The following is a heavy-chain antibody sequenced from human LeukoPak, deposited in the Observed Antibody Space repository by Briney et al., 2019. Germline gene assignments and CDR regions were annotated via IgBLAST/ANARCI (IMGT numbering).Heavy chain of an antibody. D-gene: IGHD6-13*01. Sequence: GASVKVSCKASGGTFSSYTISWVRQAPGQGLEWMGRIIPILGIANYAQKFQGRVTITADKSTSTAYMELSSLRSEDTAVYYCARDWAYSSSWFDPWGQRTLVTVSS. V-gene: IGHV1-69*04. J-gene: IGHJ5*02. CDR2: IIPILGIA. CDR1: GGTFSSYT. CDR3: ARDWAYSSSWFDP.